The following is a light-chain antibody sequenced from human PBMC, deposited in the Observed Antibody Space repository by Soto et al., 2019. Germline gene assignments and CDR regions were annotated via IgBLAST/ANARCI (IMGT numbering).Light chain of an antibody. Sequence: QSALTRRASVSGSPGQSVTISCTGTSSDVGGYNYVSWDQHHPGEAPKLMIYEGTHRPSGVSNHFSGSKSGLSVSRNISVPLSEDEADCYCGSCVSISTYVFGTGTKVTV. V-gene: IGLV2-14*01. CDR3: GSCVSISTYV. CDR1: SSDVGGYNY. CDR2: EGT. J-gene: IGLJ1*01.